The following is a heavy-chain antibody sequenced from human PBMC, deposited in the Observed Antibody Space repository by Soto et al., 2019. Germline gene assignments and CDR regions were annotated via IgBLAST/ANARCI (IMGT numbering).Heavy chain of an antibody. CDR3: ARDPGSSSSHWFDP. D-gene: IGHD6-6*01. V-gene: IGHV3-48*03. CDR1: GFTFSSYE. CDR2: ISSSGTTI. J-gene: IGHJ5*02. Sequence: TGGSLRLSCAASGFTFSSYEMNWVRQAPGKGLEWVSYISSSGTTIYYSDSVKGRFTISRDNAKNSLYLQMNSLRAEDTAVYHCARDPGSSSSHWFDPWGQGTLVTVSS.